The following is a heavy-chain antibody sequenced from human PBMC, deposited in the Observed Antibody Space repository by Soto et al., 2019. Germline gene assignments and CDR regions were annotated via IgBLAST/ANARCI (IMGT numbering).Heavy chain of an antibody. V-gene: IGHV1-18*01. J-gene: IGHJ6*02. CDR2: ISPYNGNT. CDR3: ARYCAGNACYSRYYYAMDV. Sequence: QVPLVQSAGEVKKPGASAIVSCQASGYTFRNDIIAWLRQAPGQGLEWMGWISPYNGNTNYARQFRGRVTLTTDTSTSAAYLELRNLGSDDAATYYCARYCAGNACYSRYYYAMDVWGQGTTVSVSS. D-gene: IGHD2-21*02. CDR1: GYTFRNDI.